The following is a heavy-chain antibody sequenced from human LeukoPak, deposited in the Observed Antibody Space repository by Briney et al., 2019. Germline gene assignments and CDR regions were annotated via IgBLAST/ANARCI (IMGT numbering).Heavy chain of an antibody. CDR3: ARDRVYCSSTSCYIYYYYMDV. CDR2: INPNSGGT. D-gene: IGHD2-2*02. Sequence: ASVKVSCKASGYTFTGYYMHWVRQAPGQGLEWMGWINPNSGGTNYAQKFQGRVTMTRDTSISTAYMELSRLRSDDTAVYHCARDRVYCSSTSCYIYYYYMDVWGKGTTVTVSS. V-gene: IGHV1-2*02. J-gene: IGHJ6*03. CDR1: GYTFTGYY.